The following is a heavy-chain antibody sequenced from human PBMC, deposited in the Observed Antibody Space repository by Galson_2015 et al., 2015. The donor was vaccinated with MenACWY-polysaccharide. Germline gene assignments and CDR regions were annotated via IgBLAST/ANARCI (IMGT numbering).Heavy chain of an antibody. CDR3: VRTPLWASDSEAFQYFDF. CDR1: GFMFSLHD. Sequence: SLRLSCAASGFMFSLHDMSWVRQAPGKGLEWIAYIGGRGSPTYFADSVKGRFTISRDNARNSLYLHMNSLRVEDTAFYHCVRTPLWASDSEAFQYFDFWGRGTLVTVAS. V-gene: IGHV3-48*03. D-gene: IGHD4-11*01. J-gene: IGHJ4*02. CDR2: IGGRGSPT.